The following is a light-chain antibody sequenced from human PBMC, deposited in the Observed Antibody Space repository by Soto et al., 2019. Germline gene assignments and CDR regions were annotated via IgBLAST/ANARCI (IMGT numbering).Light chain of an antibody. V-gene: IGKV3-20*01. CDR2: GAS. J-gene: IGKJ1*01. CDR1: QSVSNNY. CDR3: QQYGSSGT. Sequence: EIVLTHSPGTLSLSQGEGATLSSRASQSVSNNYLAWYQQKPGQAPRLLIYGASNRATGIPDRFSGSGSGTDFTLTISRLEPEDFAVYYCQQYGSSGTFGQGTKVDIK.